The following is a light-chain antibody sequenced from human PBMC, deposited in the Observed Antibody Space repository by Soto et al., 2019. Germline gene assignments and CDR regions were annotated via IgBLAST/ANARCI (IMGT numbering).Light chain of an antibody. V-gene: IGKV1-5*01. J-gene: IGKJ1*01. CDR2: DAS. CDR3: QQYHTYRT. CDR1: QSISHW. Sequence: DIQMTQAPSTLSVSIGDRVIITCRASQSISHWLAWYQQKPGKAPKLLISDASILESGVPSRFSGSTSGTEFTLTISSLQPDDFATYYCQQYHTYRTFGQGTKVEIK.